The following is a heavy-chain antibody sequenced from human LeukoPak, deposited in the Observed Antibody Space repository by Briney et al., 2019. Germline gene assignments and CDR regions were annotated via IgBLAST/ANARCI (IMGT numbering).Heavy chain of an antibody. Sequence: PGGSLRLSCAASGFTFSSYSMNWVRQAPGKGLEWVSSISSSSSYIYYADSVKGRFTISRDNAKNSLYLQMNSLRAEDTAVYYCARDPRYSGSYPGANYYYYYMDVWGKGTTVTVSS. J-gene: IGHJ6*03. V-gene: IGHV3-21*01. D-gene: IGHD1-26*01. CDR1: GFTFSSYS. CDR2: ISSSSSYI. CDR3: ARDPRYSGSYPGANYYYYYMDV.